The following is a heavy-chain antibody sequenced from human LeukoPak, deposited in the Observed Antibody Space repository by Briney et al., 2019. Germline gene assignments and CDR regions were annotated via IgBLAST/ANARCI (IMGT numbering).Heavy chain of an antibody. J-gene: IGHJ4*02. CDR3: ARDVGATPGYFDY. CDR2: IYYSGST. D-gene: IGHD1-26*01. V-gene: IGHV4-61*01. Sequence: SETLSLTCTVSGGSIFGSNSYWNWIRQPPGKGLEWLGYIYYSGSTNYNPSLKSRVTISVDTSKNQFSLKLSSVTAADTAVYYCARDVGATPGYFDYWGQGTLVTVSS. CDR1: GGSIFGSNSY.